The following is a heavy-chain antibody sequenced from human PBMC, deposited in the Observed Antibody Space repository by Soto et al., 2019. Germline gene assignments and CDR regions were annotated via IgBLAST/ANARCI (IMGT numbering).Heavy chain of an antibody. D-gene: IGHD6-25*01. Sequence: GGSLRLSCVASGFTFSSYAMTWVRQAPGKGLEWVSTISGSGSTPYDAGSVKGRFTISRDNSKNTLYLQMNLLRADDTALYYCAKEASGASAKGKSPHFDYWGQGTLVTVSS. CDR1: GFTFSSYA. J-gene: IGHJ4*02. CDR2: ISGSGSTP. V-gene: IGHV3-23*01. CDR3: AKEASGASAKGKSPHFDY.